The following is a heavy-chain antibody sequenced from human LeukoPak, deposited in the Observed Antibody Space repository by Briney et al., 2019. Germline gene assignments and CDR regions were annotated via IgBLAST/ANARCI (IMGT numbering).Heavy chain of an antibody. CDR1: GSTFSSYA. V-gene: IGHV3-23*01. CDR2: ISGSGGST. Sequence: HSGGSLRLSCAASGSTFSSYAMSWVRQAPGKGLEWVSAISGSGGSTYYADSVKGRFTISRDNSKNTLYLQMNSLRAEDTAVYYCAKDRDCSSTSCLFDYWGQGTLVTVSS. J-gene: IGHJ4*02. D-gene: IGHD2-2*01. CDR3: AKDRDCSSTSCLFDY.